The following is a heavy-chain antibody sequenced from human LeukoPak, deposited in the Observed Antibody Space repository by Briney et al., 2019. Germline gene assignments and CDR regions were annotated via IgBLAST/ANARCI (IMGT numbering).Heavy chain of an antibody. CDR3: VRDRDYAFDF. J-gene: IGHJ3*01. CDR1: GFTFSSYG. Sequence: PGGSLRLSCAASGFTFSSYGMHWVRQAPGKGLEWVAVISYDGSNKYYADSVKGRFTISRDNAEDSLYLQMNSLRDEDTAVYFCVRDRDYAFDFWGQGTMVTVSS. CDR2: ISYDGSNK. V-gene: IGHV3-30*03.